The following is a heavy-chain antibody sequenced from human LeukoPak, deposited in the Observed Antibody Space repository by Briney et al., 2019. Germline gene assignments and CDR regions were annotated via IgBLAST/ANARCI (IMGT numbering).Heavy chain of an antibody. D-gene: IGHD6-13*01. Sequence: SETLSLTCAVNGGSFSGYYWSWIRQPPGKGLEWIGEINHSGSTNYNPSLKSRVTISVDTSKNQFSLKLSSVTAADTAVYYCARVRTGIAAAGTGLGCIDYWGQGTLVTVSS. CDR1: GGSFSGYY. J-gene: IGHJ4*02. CDR3: ARVRTGIAAAGTGLGCIDY. CDR2: INHSGST. V-gene: IGHV4-34*01.